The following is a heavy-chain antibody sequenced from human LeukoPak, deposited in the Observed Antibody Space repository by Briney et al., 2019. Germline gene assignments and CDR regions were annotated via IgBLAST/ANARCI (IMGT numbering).Heavy chain of an antibody. Sequence: GGSLRLSCAASGFTFSSYWMSWVRQAPGKGLEWVANIKQDGSEKYYVDSVKGRFTISRDNAKNSLYLQMNSLRAEDTAVYYCASSDYYDKYGWVQAAFDIWGQGTMVTVSS. CDR3: ASSDYYDKYGWVQAAFDI. CDR1: GFTFSSYW. CDR2: IKQDGSEK. J-gene: IGHJ3*02. V-gene: IGHV3-7*01. D-gene: IGHD3-22*01.